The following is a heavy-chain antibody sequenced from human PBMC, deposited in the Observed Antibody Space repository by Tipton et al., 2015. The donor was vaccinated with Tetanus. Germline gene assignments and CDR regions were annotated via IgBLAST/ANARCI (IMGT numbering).Heavy chain of an antibody. Sequence: TLSLTCAVSGGSISSDKWWSWVRQPPGKGLEWIGEINHSGSTTYSPSFKSRVTISVDTPKNQFSLKLTSLTVADTAVYYCARGGSYSYGPRGFDLWGRGTLVTVSS. CDR2: INHSGST. D-gene: IGHD5-18*01. CDR3: ARGGSYSYGPRGFDL. CDR1: GGSISSDKW. J-gene: IGHJ2*01. V-gene: IGHV4-4*02.